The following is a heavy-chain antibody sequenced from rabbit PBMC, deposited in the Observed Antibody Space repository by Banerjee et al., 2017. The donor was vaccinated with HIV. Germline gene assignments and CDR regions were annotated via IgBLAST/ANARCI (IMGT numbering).Heavy chain of an antibody. Sequence: QSLEESGGGLVKPGASLTLTCKASGFSFNSGYDMCWVRQAPGKGLEWVACAYAGSSGSTYSATWAKGRFTISKTSSTTVTLQVTSLTAADTATYFCARDLTGVIGWNFGWWGQGTLVTVS. CDR1: GFSFNSGYD. CDR2: AYAGSSGST. D-gene: IGHD4-1*01. J-gene: IGHJ3*01. V-gene: IGHV1S40*01. CDR3: ARDLTGVIGWNFGW.